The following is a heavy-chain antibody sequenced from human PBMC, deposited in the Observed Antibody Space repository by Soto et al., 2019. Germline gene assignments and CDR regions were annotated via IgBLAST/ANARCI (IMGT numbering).Heavy chain of an antibody. Sequence: QVQLVQSGAEVKKPGASVKVSCEASDYPFDSFDINWVRQAAGQGLEWMGWMNPDSGDTAVAQRFQDRIIMTRTTSTSTAYMELSRLTPDDSAVYFCVRQPGGVATPGDDYWGQGTLVTVSS. CDR2: MNPDSGDT. CDR1: DYPFDSFD. V-gene: IGHV1-8*01. CDR3: VRQPGGVATPGDDY. D-gene: IGHD2-15*01. J-gene: IGHJ4*02.